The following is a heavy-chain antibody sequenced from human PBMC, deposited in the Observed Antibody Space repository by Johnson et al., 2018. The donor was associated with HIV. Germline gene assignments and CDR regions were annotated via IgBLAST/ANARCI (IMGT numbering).Heavy chain of an antibody. CDR3: ARVFSSDYHYEGQPMTFDV. V-gene: IGHV3-53*01. J-gene: IGHJ3*01. CDR1: GYTVSSNY. Sequence: VQLVESGGGLIQPGWSLRVSCAASGYTVSSNYMSWVRQAPGKGLEWVSVIYSGGTTYHADSVKGRFTISRDNSKNTLYLQMNSLRAEDTAGYYCARVFSSDYHYEGQPMTFDVWGQGTMVTVSS. D-gene: IGHD3-22*01. CDR2: IYSGGTT.